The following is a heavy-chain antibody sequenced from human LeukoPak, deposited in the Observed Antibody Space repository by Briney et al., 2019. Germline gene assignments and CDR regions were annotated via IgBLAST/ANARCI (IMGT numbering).Heavy chain of an antibody. Sequence: PSETLSLTCNVSGESISSHYWSWTRQSPGKGLEWIGYITNSGTTKFNPSLKSRVTISRDTSKNQISLRLSSVTAADTAVYYCARDISYDFWSGYSLDAFDIWGQGTMVTVSS. J-gene: IGHJ3*02. V-gene: IGHV4-59*11. CDR2: ITNSGTT. CDR3: ARDISYDFWSGYSLDAFDI. D-gene: IGHD3-3*01. CDR1: GESISSHY.